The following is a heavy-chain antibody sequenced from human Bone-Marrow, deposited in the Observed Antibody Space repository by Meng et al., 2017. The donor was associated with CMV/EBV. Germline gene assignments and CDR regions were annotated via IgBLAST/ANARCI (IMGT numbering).Heavy chain of an antibody. CDR2: ISYDGNIK. CDR1: VLNFSSSA. J-gene: IGHJ4*02. Sequence: GGSLSLSCVASVLNFSSSAVHWVRQAPGKGLEWVTFISYDGNIKYYADSVKGRFTISRDNSKNTLYLRINNLRPEDTAVYYCARVYCSSTSCYKEFDYWGQGTLVTVSS. V-gene: IGHV3-30-3*01. D-gene: IGHD2-2*02. CDR3: ARVYCSSTSCYKEFDY.